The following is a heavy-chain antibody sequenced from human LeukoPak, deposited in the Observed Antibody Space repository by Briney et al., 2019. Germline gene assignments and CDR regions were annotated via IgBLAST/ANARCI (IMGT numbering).Heavy chain of an antibody. CDR3: ARQRLAVAGTWYFDL. Sequence: SETLSLTCTVSGGSISSSSYYWGWIRPAQGKGLVWIGSIYYSTNTYYNPSLKSRITISVDTSKNQFSLKLSSVTAADTAVYYCARQRLAVAGTWYFDLWGRGTLVTVSS. CDR1: GGSISSSSYY. V-gene: IGHV4-39*01. J-gene: IGHJ2*01. D-gene: IGHD6-19*01. CDR2: IYYSTNT.